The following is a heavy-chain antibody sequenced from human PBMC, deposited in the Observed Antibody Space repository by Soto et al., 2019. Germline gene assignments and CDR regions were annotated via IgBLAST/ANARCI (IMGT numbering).Heavy chain of an antibody. Sequence: SETLSLTCTVSGGSISSGGYYWSWIRQHPGKGLEWIGYIYYSGSTNYNPSLKGRVTMSVDTSKNQFSLKLTSVNTADTAIYYCTTGGDPYNTGPWGQGTLVTASS. CDR2: IYYSGST. D-gene: IGHD2-8*02. CDR3: TTGGDPYNTGP. CDR1: GGSISSGGYY. V-gene: IGHV4-61*08. J-gene: IGHJ5*02.